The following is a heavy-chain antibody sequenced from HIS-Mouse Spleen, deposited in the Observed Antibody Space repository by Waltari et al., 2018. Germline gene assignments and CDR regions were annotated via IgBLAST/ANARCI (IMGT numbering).Heavy chain of an antibody. J-gene: IGHJ4*02. CDR3: AGYNWNYGTDY. CDR2: INHSGST. D-gene: IGHD1-7*01. V-gene: IGHV4-34*01. CDR1: GGSFSGYY. Sequence: QVQLQQWGAGLLKPSETLSLTCPVYGGSFSGYYCRWIRQPPGKGLEWIGEINHSGSTNYNPSLKSRVTISVDTSKNQFSLKLSSVTAADTAVYYCAGYNWNYGTDYWGQGTLVTVSS.